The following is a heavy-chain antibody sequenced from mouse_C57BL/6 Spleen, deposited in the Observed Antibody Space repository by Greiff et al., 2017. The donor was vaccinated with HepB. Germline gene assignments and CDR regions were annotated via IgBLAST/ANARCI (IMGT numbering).Heavy chain of an antibody. D-gene: IGHD3-2*02. V-gene: IGHV1-18*01. CDR3: ARGDSSGYSYAMDY. J-gene: IGHJ4*01. Sequence: EVQVVESGPELVKPGASVKIPCKASGYTFTDYNMDWVKQSHGKSLEWIGDINPNNGGTIYNQKFKGKATLTVDKSSSTAYMELRSLTSEDTAVYYCARGDSSGYSYAMDYWGQGTSVTVSS. CDR2: INPNNGGT. CDR1: GYTFTDYN.